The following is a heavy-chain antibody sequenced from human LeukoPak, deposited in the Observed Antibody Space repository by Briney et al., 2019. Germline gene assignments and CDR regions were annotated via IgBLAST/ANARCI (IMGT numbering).Heavy chain of an antibody. CDR2: ISYDGSNK. V-gene: IGHV3-30*04. Sequence: GGSLRLSCAASGFTFTSYAMNWVRQAPGKGLEWVALISYDGSNKYYADSVKGRFTISRDNSKNTLYLQMNSLRTEDTAVYYCASILNTYYDILTGYSPGDYWGQGTLVTVSS. J-gene: IGHJ4*02. D-gene: IGHD3-9*01. CDR1: GFTFTSYA. CDR3: ASILNTYYDILTGYSPGDY.